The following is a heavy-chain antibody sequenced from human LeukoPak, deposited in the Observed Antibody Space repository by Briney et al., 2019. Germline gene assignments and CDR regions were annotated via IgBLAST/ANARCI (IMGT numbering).Heavy chain of an antibody. D-gene: IGHD3-22*01. CDR3: ARAGQYYYDSAGYFPDY. CDR1: GGSISSGDSY. V-gene: IGHV4-30-4*01. J-gene: IGHJ4*02. CDR2: IYYSGST. Sequence: SETLSLTCTVSGGSISSGDSYWSWIRQPPGKGLEWIGSIYYSGSTYYNPSLKSRVIISVDTSKNQFSLKLSSVTAADAAVYYCARAGQYYYDSAGYFPDYWGQGTLVTVSS.